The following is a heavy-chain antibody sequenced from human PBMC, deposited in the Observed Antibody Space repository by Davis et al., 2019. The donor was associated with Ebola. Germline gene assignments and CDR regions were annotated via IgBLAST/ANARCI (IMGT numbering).Heavy chain of an antibody. CDR3: ARDAFSLSRYDTEDH. J-gene: IGHJ4*02. V-gene: IGHV3-48*03. CDR2: ISGSATST. Sequence: GESLKISCAASGFTFYRYEMNWVRQAPGKGLEWVSYISGSATSTFYADSVKGRFTISRDNAMNSLYLQMYSLRVEDTAIYYCARDAFSLSRYDTEDHWGQGTLVTVSS. D-gene: IGHD3-9*01. CDR1: GFTFYRYE.